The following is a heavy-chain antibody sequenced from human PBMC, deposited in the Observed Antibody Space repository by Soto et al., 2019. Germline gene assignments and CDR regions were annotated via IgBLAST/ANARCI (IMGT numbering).Heavy chain of an antibody. V-gene: IGHV4-34*01. CDR3: ARGLGDYREGHAFDI. CDR2: INHSGST. J-gene: IGHJ3*02. D-gene: IGHD4-17*01. Sequence: LSLTCAVYGGSFSGYYLSWIRQPPGKGLEWIGEINHSGSTNYNPSLKSRVTISVDTSKNQFSLKLSSVTAADTAVYFCARGLGDYREGHAFDIWGQGTMVTVSS. CDR1: GGSFSGYY.